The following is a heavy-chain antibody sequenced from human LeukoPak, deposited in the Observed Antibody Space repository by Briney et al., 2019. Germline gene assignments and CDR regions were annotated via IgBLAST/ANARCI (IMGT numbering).Heavy chain of an antibody. Sequence: GGSLRLSCAASGFTVSSQYMSWVRQAPGKGLEWVSVIYTGGTTYYADSVKGRFTISRDNAKSTLYLQMNSLRAEDTAVYYCARRKVVSAYYYGMDVWGQGTTVTVSS. J-gene: IGHJ6*02. V-gene: IGHV3-66*01. CDR3: ARRKVVSAYYYGMDV. CDR1: GFTVSSQY. CDR2: IYTGGTT. D-gene: IGHD2-2*01.